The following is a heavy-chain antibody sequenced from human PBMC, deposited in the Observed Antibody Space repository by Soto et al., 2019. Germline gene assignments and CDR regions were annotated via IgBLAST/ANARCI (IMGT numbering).Heavy chain of an antibody. D-gene: IGHD2-15*01. V-gene: IGHV1-18*04. CDR2: ISAYNGNT. CDR1: GYTFTSYG. Sequence: GASVKVSCKACGYTFTSYGISWVRQAPGQGLEWMGWISAYNGNTNYAQKLQGRVTMTTDTSTSTAYMELRSLRSDDTAVYYCARLAGDYYYYGMDVWGQGTTVTVTS. J-gene: IGHJ6*02. CDR3: ARLAGDYYYYGMDV.